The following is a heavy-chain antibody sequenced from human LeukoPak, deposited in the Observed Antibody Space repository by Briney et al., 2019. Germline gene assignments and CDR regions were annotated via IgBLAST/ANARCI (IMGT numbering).Heavy chain of an antibody. CDR3: AIGYSSIRGWFDP. Sequence: SETLSLTCTVSGGSVSSGSYYWNWIRQPPGKGLEWIGYIYYSGSTNYNPSLNSRVTISLDTSKNQFSLKLSSVTAADTAVFYCAIGYSSIRGWFDPWGQGTPVTVSS. J-gene: IGHJ5*02. CDR2: IYYSGST. CDR1: GGSVSSGSYY. V-gene: IGHV4-61*01. D-gene: IGHD6-13*01.